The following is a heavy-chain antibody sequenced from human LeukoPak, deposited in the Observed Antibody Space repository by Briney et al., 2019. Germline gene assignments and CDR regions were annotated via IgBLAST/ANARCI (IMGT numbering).Heavy chain of an antibody. D-gene: IGHD2-15*01. Sequence: GASVKVSCKASGYTLTSYAMNWVRQAPGQGLEWMGWINTNTGNPTSAQGFTGRFVFSLDTSVSTAYLQISSLKAEDTAVYYCARALRVVAATSRWFDPWGQGTLVTVSS. CDR2: INTNTGNP. J-gene: IGHJ5*02. CDR3: ARALRVVAATSRWFDP. V-gene: IGHV7-4-1*02. CDR1: GYTLTSYA.